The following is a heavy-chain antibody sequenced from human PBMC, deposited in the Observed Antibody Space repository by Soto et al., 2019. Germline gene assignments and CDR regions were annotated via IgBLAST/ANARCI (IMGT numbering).Heavy chain of an antibody. CDR1: GFTFRSYG. CDR2: ISYDGREI. Sequence: QVQLVESGGGVVQPGRSLRLSCAASGFTFRSYGMHWVRQAPGKGLEWVAVISYDGREIHYADSVKGRFTISRDNSKDTLYLQMNSLRGEDTAVYFCANGKDGVSYYYGMDVWGPGTTVAVSS. CDR3: ANGKDGVSYYYGMDV. V-gene: IGHV3-30*18. D-gene: IGHD3-10*01. J-gene: IGHJ6*02.